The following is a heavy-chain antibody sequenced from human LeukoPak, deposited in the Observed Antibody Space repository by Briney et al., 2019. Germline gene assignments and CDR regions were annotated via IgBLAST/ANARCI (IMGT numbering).Heavy chain of an antibody. Sequence: PSETLTLTCIVSGGSISSYYWTWIRRPPGKGLEWIGYIYYSGSTNYNPSLKSRVTISVDTSKNQFSLKLNSVTAADTAMYYCARAAYYYDSLSDWGQGTLVTVSS. J-gene: IGHJ1*01. CDR2: IYYSGST. CDR1: GGSISSYY. V-gene: IGHV4-59*01. CDR3: ARAAYYYDSLSD. D-gene: IGHD3-22*01.